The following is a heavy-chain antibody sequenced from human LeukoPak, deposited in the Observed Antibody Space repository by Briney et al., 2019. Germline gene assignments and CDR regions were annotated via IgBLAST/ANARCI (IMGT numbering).Heavy chain of an antibody. V-gene: IGHV7-4-1*02. CDR3: ARDPNYYYDSSGYHGDY. D-gene: IGHD3-22*01. CDR1: GYTFTNYV. Sequence: LRASVKVSCKASGYTFTNYVMNWVRQAPGQGLEWMGWINTNTGNPTYAQGFTGRFVFSLDTSVSTAYLQISSLKAEDTAVYYCARDPNYYYDSSGYHGDYWGQGTLVTVSS. CDR2: INTNTGNP. J-gene: IGHJ4*02.